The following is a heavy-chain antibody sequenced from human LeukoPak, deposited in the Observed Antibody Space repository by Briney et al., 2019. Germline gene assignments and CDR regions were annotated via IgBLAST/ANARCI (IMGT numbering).Heavy chain of an antibody. Sequence: GASVKVSCKTSGYTFTNFEVNWVRQTTGQGLEWMGWINPNSGDTAYAQKFQDRVTMTRSTSTSTAYMDLSSLSSDDTAVYYCARFRIHYGSGRPSGLDVWGQGTTVTVSS. D-gene: IGHD3-10*01. CDR3: ARFRIHYGSGRPSGLDV. V-gene: IGHV1-8*01. J-gene: IGHJ6*02. CDR1: GYTFTNFE. CDR2: INPNSGDT.